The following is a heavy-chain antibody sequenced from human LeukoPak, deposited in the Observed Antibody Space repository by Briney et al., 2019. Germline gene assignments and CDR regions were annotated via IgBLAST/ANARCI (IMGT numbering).Heavy chain of an antibody. CDR3: ARWKPRSDAFDL. D-gene: IGHD1-1*01. CDR2: SSVLDTFI. J-gene: IGHJ3*01. Sequence: GVSLRLSCEASGFSFSTYSMTWVRQTPGEGLEWVATSSVLDTFINYADSVRGRFTISRDNAKNSLFLHMTSLRAEDTAIYYCARWKPRSDAFDLWGKGAMVIVSS. V-gene: IGHV3-21*01. CDR1: GFSFSTYS.